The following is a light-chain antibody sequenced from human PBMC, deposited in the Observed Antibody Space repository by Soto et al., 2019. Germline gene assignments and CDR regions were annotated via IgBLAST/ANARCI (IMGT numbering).Light chain of an antibody. CDR3: QQYNNWPLA. CDR1: QSVRSSN. CDR2: GAS. Sequence: EIVLTQSPGALSLSPGERGTLSCRASQSVRSSNLAWYQQKPGQAPRLLIYGASTRATDIPARFSGSGSGTEFTLTISSLQSEDFAVYFCQQYNNWPLAFGQGTRLEIK. J-gene: IGKJ5*01. V-gene: IGKV3-15*01.